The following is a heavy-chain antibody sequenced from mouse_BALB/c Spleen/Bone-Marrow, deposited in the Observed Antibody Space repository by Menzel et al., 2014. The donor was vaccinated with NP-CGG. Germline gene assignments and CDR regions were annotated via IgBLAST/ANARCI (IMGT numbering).Heavy chain of an antibody. D-gene: IGHD3-2*02. CDR1: GYAFSSYR. J-gene: IGHJ3*01. V-gene: IGHV1-80*01. CDR2: IYPGDGDI. Sequence: QVQLQQSGAELVRPGSSVKISCKASGYAFSSYRMNWVEQSPGQGLEWIGQIYPGDGDINYNGKFKGKATLTADKSSSTAYMQISSLISKDSEVYFCARGDSDFEAYFVYWGQGTLVTVSA. CDR3: ARGDSDFEAYFVY.